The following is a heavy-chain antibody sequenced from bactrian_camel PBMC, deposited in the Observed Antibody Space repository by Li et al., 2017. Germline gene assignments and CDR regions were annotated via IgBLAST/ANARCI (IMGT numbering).Heavy chain of an antibody. CDR1: GFQLTNFC. J-gene: IGHJ6*01. CDR2: FDSDHVK. V-gene: IGHV3S53*01. CDR3: AADLRVGPLLGYCSGSWCQADFGY. Sequence: VQLVESGGGLVRPGGSLRLTCAVSGFQLTNFCAGWFRQASGKEREAVAIFDSDHVKMYSDSVKGRFTSSRDNAKNTLYLQMNSLKPEDTAVYYCAADLRVGPLLGYCSGSWCQADFGYWGQGTQVTVS. D-gene: IGHD3*01.